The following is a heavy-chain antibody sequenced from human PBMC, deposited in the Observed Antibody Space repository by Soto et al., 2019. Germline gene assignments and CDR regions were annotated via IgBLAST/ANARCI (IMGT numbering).Heavy chain of an antibody. V-gene: IGHV1-69*02. Sequence: QVQLVQSGAEVKKPGSSVKVSCKASGGTFSSYTISWVRQAPGQGLEWMGRIIPILGIANYAQKFQGRVTITADKSTSTAYMELSSLRSEDTAVYYCARSHPGSSWYFYYWGQGTLVTVSS. J-gene: IGHJ4*02. CDR3: ARSHPGSSWYFYY. CDR1: GGTFSSYT. D-gene: IGHD6-13*01. CDR2: IIPILGIA.